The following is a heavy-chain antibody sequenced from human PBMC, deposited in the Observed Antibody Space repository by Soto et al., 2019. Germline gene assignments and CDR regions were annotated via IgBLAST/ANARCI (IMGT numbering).Heavy chain of an antibody. CDR2: TIPICGTA. CDR1: GGTFSGYA. Sequence: ASVKVSCKASGGTFSGYAISWVRQAPGQGLEWMGGTIPICGTANYAQKFQGRVTITADESTSTAYMELSSLRSEDTAVYYCAREGCSYGCWYYWGQGTLVTVSS. CDR3: AREGCSYGCWYY. D-gene: IGHD5-18*01. J-gene: IGHJ4*02. V-gene: IGHV1-69*13.